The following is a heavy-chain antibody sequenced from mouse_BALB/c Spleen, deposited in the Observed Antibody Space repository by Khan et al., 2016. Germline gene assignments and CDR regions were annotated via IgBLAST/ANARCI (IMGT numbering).Heavy chain of an antibody. Sequence: EVQLQESGPGLVKPSQSLSLTCTVTGYSITSDYAWNWIRQFPGNRLEWMGFINYSGSTSYNPSLKSRISITRDTSQNQFFLQLISVTTEDTATXYCARDYYGSSYFDYWGHGTTLTVSS. CDR3: ARDYYGSSYFDY. V-gene: IGHV3-2*02. CDR2: INYSGST. D-gene: IGHD1-1*01. J-gene: IGHJ2*01. CDR1: GYSITSDYA.